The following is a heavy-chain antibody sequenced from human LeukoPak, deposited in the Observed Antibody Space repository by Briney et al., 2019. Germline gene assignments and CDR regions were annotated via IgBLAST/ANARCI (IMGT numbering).Heavy chain of an antibody. J-gene: IGHJ4*02. D-gene: IGHD5-18*01. Sequence: GGSLRLSCAASGFTFDDYAMHWVRQAPGKGLEWVSGISWNSGSIGYADSVKGRFTISRDNSKNTVYLQMNSLRAEDTALYFCARDLGWIQFGDWGQGTLVTVSS. CDR3: ARDLGWIQFGD. CDR1: GFTFDDYA. V-gene: IGHV3-9*01. CDR2: ISWNSGSI.